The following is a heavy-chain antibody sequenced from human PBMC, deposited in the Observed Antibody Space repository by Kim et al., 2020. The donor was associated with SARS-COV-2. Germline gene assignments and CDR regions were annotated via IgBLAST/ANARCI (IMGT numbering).Heavy chain of an antibody. CDR3: ARESSTSCYLRP. J-gene: IGHJ5*02. D-gene: IGHD2-2*01. Sequence: DYAVSVKSRITNNPDTSKNQFSLQLNSVTPEDTAVYYCARESSTSCYLRPWGQGTLVTVSS. V-gene: IGHV6-1*01.